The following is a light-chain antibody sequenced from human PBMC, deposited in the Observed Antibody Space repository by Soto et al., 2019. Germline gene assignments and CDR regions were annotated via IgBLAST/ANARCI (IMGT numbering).Light chain of an antibody. Sequence: QSALTQPRSVSGSPGQSVTISCTGTSNDVGGYNYVSWYQHHPGKAPKLMIYDVSQRPSGVPDRFSGSKSDNTASLTISGLQAEDEAEFYCCSYAGSFTYVFGTGTKVTVL. J-gene: IGLJ1*01. CDR3: CSYAGSFTYV. V-gene: IGLV2-11*01. CDR2: DVS. CDR1: SNDVGGYNY.